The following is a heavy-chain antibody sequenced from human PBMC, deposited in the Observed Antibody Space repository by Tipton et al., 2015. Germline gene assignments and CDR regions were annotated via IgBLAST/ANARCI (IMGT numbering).Heavy chain of an antibody. CDR1: GFTFSTYA. V-gene: IGHV3-30*10. CDR3: AKVVDSSTSYYFDH. Sequence: RSLRLSCAASGFTFSTYAMHWVRQAPGKGLEWVAVTSYDGIRTDYTDSVKGRFTISRDNSKNTLYLQMNSLGAEDTAVYYCAKVVDSSTSYYFDHWGQGTLVTVSS. CDR2: TSYDGIRT. D-gene: IGHD2-21*01. J-gene: IGHJ4*02.